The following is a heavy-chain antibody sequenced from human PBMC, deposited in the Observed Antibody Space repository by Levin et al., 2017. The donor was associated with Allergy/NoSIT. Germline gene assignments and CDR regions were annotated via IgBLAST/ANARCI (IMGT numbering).Heavy chain of an antibody. D-gene: IGHD2-2*02. Sequence: SQTLSLTCTVSGGSISSSSYYWGWIRQPPGKGLEWIGSIYYSGSTYYNPSLKSRVTISVDTSKNQFSLKLSSVTAADTAVYYCARHIRPYCSSTSCYTGNAFDIWGQGTMVTVSS. CDR1: GGSISSSSYY. CDR2: IYYSGST. V-gene: IGHV4-39*01. CDR3: ARHIRPYCSSTSCYTGNAFDI. J-gene: IGHJ3*02.